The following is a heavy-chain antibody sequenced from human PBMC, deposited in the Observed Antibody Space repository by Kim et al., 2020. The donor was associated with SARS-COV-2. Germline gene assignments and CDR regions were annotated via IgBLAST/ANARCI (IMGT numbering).Heavy chain of an antibody. D-gene: IGHD1-26*01. Sequence: GGSLRLSCAASGFTFSNAWMSWVRQAPGKGLEWVGRIKSKTDGGTTDYAAPVKGRFTISRDDSKNTLYLQMNSLKTEDTAVYYCTTVPRGGSYGAFDIWGQGTMVTVSS. CDR3: TTVPRGGSYGAFDI. CDR1: GFTFSNAW. J-gene: IGHJ3*02. V-gene: IGHV3-15*01. CDR2: IKSKTDGGTT.